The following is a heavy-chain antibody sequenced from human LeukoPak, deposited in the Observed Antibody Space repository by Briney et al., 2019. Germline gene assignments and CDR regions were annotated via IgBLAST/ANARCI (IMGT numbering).Heavy chain of an antibody. J-gene: IGHJ4*02. CDR1: GFAFSNYW. CDR2: IKQDGSEK. D-gene: IGHD3-10*01. Sequence: QPGGSLRLSCAASGFAFSNYWMTWVRQAPGKGLEWVANIKQDGSEKYYVDSVKGRFTISRDNAKNSLYLQMNSLRAEDTAVYYCAKGQGVRGVMIHWGQGTLVTVSS. V-gene: IGHV3-7*03. CDR3: AKGQGVRGVMIH.